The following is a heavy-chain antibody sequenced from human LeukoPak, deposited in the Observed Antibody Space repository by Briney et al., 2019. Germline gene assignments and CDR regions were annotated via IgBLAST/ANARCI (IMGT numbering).Heavy chain of an antibody. CDR2: ISSSSNIM. Sequence: GGSLRLSCAASGFTFSSYGMNWVRQAPGKGLEWVSYISSSSNIMNYADSVKGRFTTSRDNAKNSLYLQMNSLRAEDTAVYYCARVTFPSIAVAGTGLDYWGQGTLVTVSS. CDR1: GFTFSSYG. CDR3: ARVTFPSIAVAGTGLDY. J-gene: IGHJ4*02. D-gene: IGHD6-19*01. V-gene: IGHV3-48*01.